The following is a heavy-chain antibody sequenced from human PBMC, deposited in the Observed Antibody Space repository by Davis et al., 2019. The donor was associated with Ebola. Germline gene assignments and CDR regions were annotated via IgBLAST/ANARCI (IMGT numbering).Heavy chain of an antibody. V-gene: IGHV3-74*01. CDR3: AKARSSWTPFDY. CDR1: GFTFSNYG. D-gene: IGHD6-13*01. J-gene: IGHJ4*02. CDR2: SNSNGSST. Sequence: GESLKISCAATGFTFSNYGMHWVRQAPGKGLVWVSRSNSNGSSTTYADSVKGRFTISRDNAKNTLYLQMNSLRVDDTAVYYCAKARSSWTPFDYWGQGTLVTVSS.